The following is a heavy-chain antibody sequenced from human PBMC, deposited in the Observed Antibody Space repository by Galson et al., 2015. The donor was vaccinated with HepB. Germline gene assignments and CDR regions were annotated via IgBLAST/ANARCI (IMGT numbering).Heavy chain of an antibody. CDR3: ATKPDPVITTFDY. J-gene: IGHJ4*02. Sequence: SVKVSCKASRCTFNSSVVQWVRQAPGQRLEWMGWIVAGSGKTKYAQKFHERVTITRDRSTSTVYLELSSLRFEDTAVYYCATKPDPVITTFDYWGQGTLVTVSS. CDR2: IVAGSGKT. CDR1: RCTFNSSV. D-gene: IGHD4-23*01. V-gene: IGHV1-58*01.